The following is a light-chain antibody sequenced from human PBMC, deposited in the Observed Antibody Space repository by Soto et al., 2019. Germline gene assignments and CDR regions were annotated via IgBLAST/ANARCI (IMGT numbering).Light chain of an antibody. V-gene: IGLV2-23*01. Sequence: QSVLTQPASVSGSPGRSITISCTGTSSDVGSYIFVSWFQQHPGKAPKLMIYEGSKRPSGVSNRFSGSKSGNTASLTISGLQAEDEADYYCCSYAGSSTYVFGTGTKVTVL. CDR3: CSYAGSSTYV. CDR1: SSDVGSYIF. J-gene: IGLJ1*01. CDR2: EGS.